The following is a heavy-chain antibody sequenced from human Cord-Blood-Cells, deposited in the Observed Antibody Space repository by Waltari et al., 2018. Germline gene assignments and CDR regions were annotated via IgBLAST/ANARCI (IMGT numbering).Heavy chain of an antibody. V-gene: IGHV3-30*18. CDR2: ISYDGSNK. J-gene: IGHJ4*02. CDR3: AKGNYVDY. CDR1: GFTFTRYG. Sequence: QVQLVESGGGVVQPGRSLRLSCAASGFTFTRYGMHWVRQAPGKGLEWVAVISYDGSNKYYADSVKGRFTISRDNSKNTLYLQMNSLRAEDTAVYYCAKGNYVDYWGQGTLVTVSS.